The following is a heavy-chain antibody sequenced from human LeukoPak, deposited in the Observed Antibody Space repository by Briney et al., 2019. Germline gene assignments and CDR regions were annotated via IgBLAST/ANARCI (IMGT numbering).Heavy chain of an antibody. V-gene: IGHV1-58*01. Sequence: ASVKVSCKASGFTFTSSAVQWVRQARGQRLEWIGWIVVGSGNTNYAQKFQERVTITRDMSTSTAYMELSSLRSEDTAVYYCAAVGYYGSGSPTEDYFDYWGQGTLVTVSS. D-gene: IGHD3-10*01. CDR3: AAVGYYGSGSPTEDYFDY. J-gene: IGHJ4*02. CDR1: GFTFTSSA. CDR2: IVVGSGNT.